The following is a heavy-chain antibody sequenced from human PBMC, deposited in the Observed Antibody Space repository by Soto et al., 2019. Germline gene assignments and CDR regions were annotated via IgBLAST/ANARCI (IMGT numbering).Heavy chain of an antibody. V-gene: IGHV3-74*01. D-gene: IGHD3-22*01. Sequence: EVRLVESGGGLVQPGGSLRLSCAASGFTFSNYWMHWVRQAPGKGLVWVSRISRDGISTNYADSVKGRFTISRDNAKNTVYLQMNSLRAEDTAFYYCTPIDYYDCGWGQGTLVTVSS. J-gene: IGHJ4*02. CDR1: GFTFSNYW. CDR2: ISRDGIST. CDR3: TPIDYYDCG.